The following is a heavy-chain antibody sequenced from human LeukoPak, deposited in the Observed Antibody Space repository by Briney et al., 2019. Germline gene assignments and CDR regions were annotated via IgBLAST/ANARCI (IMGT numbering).Heavy chain of an antibody. D-gene: IGHD3-3*02. J-gene: IGHJ4*02. Sequence: WGSLRLSCVASGFTFSSDCLRGCRRAPREGLLGGAFILNDGRNKNYADSVKGRFTISRDKSKITLYLQMNSLRHEDTAVYYCAAPAGVFAHWGPGTLVDVPS. CDR2: ILNDGRNK. V-gene: IGHV3-30*02. CDR3: AAPAGVFAH. CDR1: GFTFSSDC.